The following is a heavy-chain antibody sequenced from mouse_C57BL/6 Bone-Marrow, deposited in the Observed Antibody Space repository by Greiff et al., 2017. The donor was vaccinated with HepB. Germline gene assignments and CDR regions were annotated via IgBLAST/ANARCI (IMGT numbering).Heavy chain of an antibody. CDR3: ARGGLREAWFAY. CDR1: GYTFTNYW. J-gene: IGHJ3*01. D-gene: IGHD3-1*01. Sequence: VQLQESGAELVRPGPSVKMSCKASGYTFTNYWIGWAKQRPGHGLEWIGDIYPGGGYTNYNEKFKGKAILTADKSSSTAYMQFSSLTSEDSAIYYCARGGLREAWFAYWGQGTLVTVSA. CDR2: IYPGGGYT. V-gene: IGHV1-63*01.